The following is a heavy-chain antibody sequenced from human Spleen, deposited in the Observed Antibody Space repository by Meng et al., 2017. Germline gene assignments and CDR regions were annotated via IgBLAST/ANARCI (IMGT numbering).Heavy chain of an antibody. Sequence: GESLKISCAASGFTFSGSWMKWVRQTPGKGLEWVALLWYDGSNTYYADSVKGRFTISRDNSKNTLYLQMNSLRAEDTAIYYCARDHSSSSEGTFDYWGQGTLVTGAS. CDR3: ARDHSSSSEGTFDY. J-gene: IGHJ4*02. CDR1: GFTFSGSW. CDR2: LWYDGSNT. D-gene: IGHD6-6*01. V-gene: IGHV3-33*07.